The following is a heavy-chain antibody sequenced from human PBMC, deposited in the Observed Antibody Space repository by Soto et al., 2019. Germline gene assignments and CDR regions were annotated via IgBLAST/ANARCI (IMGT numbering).Heavy chain of an antibody. Sequence: EVQLVESGGGLVQPGGSLRLSCAASGLTFSIYWMHWVRQAPGKGPVWVSRIDNSGSSARYADSVKGRFTISRDNAKNTVYLQMNSLRAEDTAVYYGTRVGGSVSGMDVWGQGTTVTVSS. CDR1: GLTFSIYW. J-gene: IGHJ6*02. CDR3: TRVGGSVSGMDV. D-gene: IGHD1-26*01. CDR2: IDNSGSSA. V-gene: IGHV3-74*01.